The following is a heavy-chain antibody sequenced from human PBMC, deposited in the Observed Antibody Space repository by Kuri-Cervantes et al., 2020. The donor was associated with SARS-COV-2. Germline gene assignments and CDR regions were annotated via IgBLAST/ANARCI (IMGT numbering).Heavy chain of an antibody. CDR3: ARGDLVVVAATPDYYYGMDV. Sequence: GESLKISCAASGFTFHKYAMHWVRQAPGKGLEWVSVLYSGGRVTYYADSVKGRFTISRDNSKNTLYLQMNSLRAEDTAVYYCARGDLVVVAATPDYYYGMDVWGQGTTVTISS. V-gene: IGHV3-23*03. CDR2: LYSGGRVT. J-gene: IGHJ6*02. CDR1: GFTFHKYA. D-gene: IGHD2-15*01.